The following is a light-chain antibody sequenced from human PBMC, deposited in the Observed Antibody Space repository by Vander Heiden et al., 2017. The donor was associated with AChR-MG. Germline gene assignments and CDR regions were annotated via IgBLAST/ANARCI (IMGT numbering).Light chain of an antibody. V-gene: IGKV3-11*01. CDR3: QQRRSWPRT. J-gene: IGKJ1*01. CDR2: GAP. Sequence: EIVLTQSPVTLSLSPGARANLTCRASQSLSTYLAWYQQKPGQPPRLLVYGAPTRASGVPDRFTGSGSGTDFILTISSLEPEDFAVYYCQQRRSWPRTFGQGS. CDR1: QSLSTY.